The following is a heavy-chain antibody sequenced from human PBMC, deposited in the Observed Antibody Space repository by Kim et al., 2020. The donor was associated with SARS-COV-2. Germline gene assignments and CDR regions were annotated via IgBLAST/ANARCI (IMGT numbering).Heavy chain of an antibody. CDR3: ARPYYYDSSGYYYFDY. V-gene: IGHV5-51*01. Sequence: GESLKISCKGSGYSFTSYWIGWVRQMPGKGLEWMGIIYPGDSDTRYSPSFQGQVTISADKSISTAYLQWSSLKASDTAMYYCARPYYYDSSGYYYFDYWGQGTLVTVSS. J-gene: IGHJ4*02. D-gene: IGHD3-22*01. CDR1: GYSFTSYW. CDR2: IYPGDSDT.